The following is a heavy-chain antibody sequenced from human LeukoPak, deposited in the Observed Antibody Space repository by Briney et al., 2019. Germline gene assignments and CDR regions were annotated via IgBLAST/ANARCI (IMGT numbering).Heavy chain of an antibody. J-gene: IGHJ4*01. CDR2: IRQDGGEK. CDR3: ARDGTAAGVYFDL. D-gene: IGHD6-13*01. CDR1: GFTFTDYW. Sequence: GGSLRLSCAVSGFTFTDYWMNWVRQAPGKGLEWVASIRQDGGEKSYVDSVKGRFTISRDNTKSSLYLQINSLRAEDTAVYYCARDGTAAGVYFDLWGQGTLVTVSS. V-gene: IGHV3-7*01.